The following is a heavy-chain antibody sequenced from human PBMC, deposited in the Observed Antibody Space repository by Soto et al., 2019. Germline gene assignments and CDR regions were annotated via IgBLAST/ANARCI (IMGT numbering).Heavy chain of an antibody. J-gene: IGHJ4*02. Sequence: EVQLVESGGVVEQPGGSLRLSCAASGFTFDDYTMHWVRQAPGKGLEWVSLISWDGGTTYYADSVKGRFTISRDNSKNSLHLQMNSLTTEDTALYYCRAVAGRGSFDYWGQGTLVTVSS. CDR2: ISWDGGTT. D-gene: IGHD6-19*01. V-gene: IGHV3-43*01. CDR1: GFTFDDYT. CDR3: RAVAGRGSFDY.